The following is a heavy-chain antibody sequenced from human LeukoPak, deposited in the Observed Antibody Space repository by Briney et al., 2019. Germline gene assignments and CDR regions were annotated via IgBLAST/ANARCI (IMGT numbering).Heavy chain of an antibody. Sequence: PSETLSLTCTVSGGSSSSYYWSWIRQPPGKGLEWIGYIYYSGSTNYNPSLKSRVTILVDTSKNQSSLKVTSVTAADTAVYYCARGLRGQYDSSGYWTYYYYGMDVWGQGTTVTVSS. D-gene: IGHD3-22*01. CDR1: GGSSSSYY. J-gene: IGHJ6*02. V-gene: IGHV4-59*12. CDR2: IYYSGST. CDR3: ARGLRGQYDSSGYWTYYYYGMDV.